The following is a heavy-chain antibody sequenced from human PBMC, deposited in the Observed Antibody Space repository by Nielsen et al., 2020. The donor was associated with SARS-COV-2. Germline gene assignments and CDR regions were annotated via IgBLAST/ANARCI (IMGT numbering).Heavy chain of an antibody. J-gene: IGHJ6*02. CDR2: INPNSGGT. V-gene: IGHV1-2*06. D-gene: IGHD3/OR15-3a*01. Sequence: VRQMPGKGLEWMGRINPNSGGTNYAQKFQGRVTMTRDTSISTAYMELSRLRSDDTAVYYCARARATIFGLVMSYGMDVWGQGTTVTVSS. CDR3: ARARATIFGLVMSYGMDV.